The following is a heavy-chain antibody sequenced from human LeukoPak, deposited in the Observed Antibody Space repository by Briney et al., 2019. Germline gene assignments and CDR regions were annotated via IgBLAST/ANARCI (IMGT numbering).Heavy chain of an antibody. D-gene: IGHD3-16*02. J-gene: IGHJ4*02. CDR1: SGSISSYY. CDR3: ARGLGGSYRYTLGY. Sequence: SETLSLTCTVSSGSISSYYWSWIRQPPGKGLDWIGYIYYSGNTNYNPSLKSRVTISVDTSKNQFSLKVTSVTAADTAVYYCARGLGGSYRYTLGYWDQGTLVTVSS. V-gene: IGHV4-59*01. CDR2: IYYSGNT.